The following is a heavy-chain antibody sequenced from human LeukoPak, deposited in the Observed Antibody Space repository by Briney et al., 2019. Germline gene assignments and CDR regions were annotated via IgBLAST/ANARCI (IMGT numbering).Heavy chain of an antibody. V-gene: IGHV3-11*04. D-gene: IGHD6-13*01. CDR1: GFPFSDSS. CDR3: AREGGIAAAAPYFDY. J-gene: IGHJ4*02. CDR2: ISSSGSAI. Sequence: GGPRRLSFAAPGFPFSDSSRTWIRRAPGRGLDGVSYISSSGSAIYYADSVKGRFTISRDNAKNSLYLQMNSLRAEDTAVYYCAREGGIAAAAPYFDYWGQGTLVSVFS.